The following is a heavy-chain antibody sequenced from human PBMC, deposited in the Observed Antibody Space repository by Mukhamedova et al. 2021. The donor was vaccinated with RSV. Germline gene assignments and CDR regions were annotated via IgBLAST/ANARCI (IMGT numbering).Heavy chain of an antibody. CDR3: ARGVDFWSGTSPFFDY. D-gene: IGHD3-3*01. J-gene: IGHJ4*02. CDR2: ISYDGSNK. V-gene: IGHV3-30*01. CDR1: TYA. Sequence: TYAMHWVRQAPGKGLEWVAVISYDGSNKYYVDSMKGRFTISRDNSKNTLYLQMNSLRAEDTAVYYCARGVDFWSGTSPFFDYWGQG.